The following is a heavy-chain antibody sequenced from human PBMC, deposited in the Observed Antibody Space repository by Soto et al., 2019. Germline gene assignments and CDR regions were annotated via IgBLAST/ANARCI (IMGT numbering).Heavy chain of an antibody. CDR3: AKGPLYSSYYFMYV. CDR2: ISPYDGSEK. J-gene: IGHJ6*03. Sequence: QVQLVESGGGVVQSEKSLRLSCAASGFTFGSFGMHWVRQAPGKGLEWVAVISPYDGSEKYYADSVKGRFTISRDNSNDILYLQMNNLRPNDSADYYCAKGPLYSSYYFMYVCGKGTTVTVSS. D-gene: IGHD2-8*01. CDR1: GFTFGSFG. V-gene: IGHV3-30*18.